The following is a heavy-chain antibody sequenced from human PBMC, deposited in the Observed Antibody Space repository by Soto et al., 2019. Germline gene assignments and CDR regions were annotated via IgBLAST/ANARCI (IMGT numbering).Heavy chain of an antibody. CDR3: ARDRSTSWHNYHYYGMDV. V-gene: IGHV4-59*01. CDR2: IYYSGST. J-gene: IGHJ6*01. CDR1: GGSMSSDY. D-gene: IGHD6-13*01. Sequence: SETLSLTCTVSGGSMSSDYWSWIRQSPGKGLEWIGYIYYSGSTNYNSSLKSRVTISVDTSKNQFSLKLSSVTAADTAVYYCARDRSTSWHNYHYYGMDVSGQGTTVTVSS.